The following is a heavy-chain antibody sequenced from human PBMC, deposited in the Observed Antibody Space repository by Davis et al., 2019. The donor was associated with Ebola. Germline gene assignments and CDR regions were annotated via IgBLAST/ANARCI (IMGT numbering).Heavy chain of an antibody. J-gene: IGHJ4*02. CDR1: GFVFSNSP. CDR3: EDSSGY. D-gene: IGHD3-10*01. V-gene: IGHV3-21*04. CDR2: ISSDSDYI. Sequence: PGGSLRLSCAVSGFVFSNSPMSWVRQAPGKGLEWVSSISSDSDYIYYADSAKGRFTISRDNAKNSLYLQMNSLRAEDTAVYYCEDSSGYWGQGTLVTVSS.